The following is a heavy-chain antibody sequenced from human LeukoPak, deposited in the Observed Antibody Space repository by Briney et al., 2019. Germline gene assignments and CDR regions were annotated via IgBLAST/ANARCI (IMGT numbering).Heavy chain of an antibody. V-gene: IGHV1-69*13. D-gene: IGHD6-13*01. CDR3: ARGLYSSSWYSI. CDR1: GGTFSSYA. J-gene: IGHJ4*02. CDR2: IIPIFGTA. Sequence: SVKVSCKASGGTFSSYAISWLRQAPGQGLEWMGGIIPIFGTANYAQKFQGRVTITADESTSTAYMELSSLRSEDTAVYYCARGLYSSSWYSIWGQGTLVTVSS.